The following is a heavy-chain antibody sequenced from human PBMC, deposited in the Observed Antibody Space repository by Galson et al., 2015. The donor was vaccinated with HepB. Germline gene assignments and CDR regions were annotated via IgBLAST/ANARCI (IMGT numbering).Heavy chain of an antibody. Sequence: SLRLSCAASGFSFSSHGMHWVRQAPGKGLEWVAVIVYSGDEEHYADSAKGRFTISRDTSKNMLYLQMNSLRAEDTAVYYCVREQGYGGYRTSDHWGQGTLVTVSS. D-gene: IGHD4-17*01. CDR2: IVYSGDEE. J-gene: IGHJ4*02. V-gene: IGHV3-33*01. CDR3: VREQGYGGYRTSDH. CDR1: GFSFSSHG.